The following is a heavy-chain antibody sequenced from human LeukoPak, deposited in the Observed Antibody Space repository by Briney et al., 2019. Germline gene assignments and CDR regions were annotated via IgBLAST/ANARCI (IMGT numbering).Heavy chain of an antibody. D-gene: IGHD3-9*01. Sequence: GGSLRLSCAASGFTFSSYAMSWVRQAPGKGLEWVPAISGSGGSTYYADSVKGRFTISRDNSKNTLYLQMNSLRAEDTAVYYCAKDRYYDILTGLGEFDYWGQGTLVTVSS. CDR1: GFTFSSYA. V-gene: IGHV3-23*01. J-gene: IGHJ4*02. CDR3: AKDRYYDILTGLGEFDY. CDR2: ISGSGGST.